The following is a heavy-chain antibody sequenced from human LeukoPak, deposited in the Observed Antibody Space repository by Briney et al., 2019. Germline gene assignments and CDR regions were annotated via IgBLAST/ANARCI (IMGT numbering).Heavy chain of an antibody. J-gene: IGHJ5*02. CDR3: ARAFAYYSGSNWFDP. D-gene: IGHD3-10*01. Sequence: ASVKVSCKASGYTSTSYDINWVRQATGQGLEWMGWMNPNSGKTGYAQKFQGRVTMTWNTSISTAYMELSSLRSEDTAVYYCARAFAYYSGSNWFDPWGQGTLVTVSS. V-gene: IGHV1-8*01. CDR1: GYTSTSYD. CDR2: MNPNSGKT.